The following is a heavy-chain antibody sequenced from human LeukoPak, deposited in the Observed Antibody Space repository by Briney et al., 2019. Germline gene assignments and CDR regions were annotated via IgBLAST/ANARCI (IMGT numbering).Heavy chain of an antibody. J-gene: IGHJ3*02. CDR3: AKPPLYYYDSSGYLDAFDI. CDR1: GFTFSSYG. Sequence: GGSLRLSCAASGFTFSSYGMHWVRQAPGKGLEWVAVIWYGGSNKYYADSVKGRFTISRDNSKNTLYLQMNSLRAEDTAVYYCAKPPLYYYDSSGYLDAFDIWGQGTMVTVSS. D-gene: IGHD3-22*01. CDR2: IWYGGSNK. V-gene: IGHV3-30*02.